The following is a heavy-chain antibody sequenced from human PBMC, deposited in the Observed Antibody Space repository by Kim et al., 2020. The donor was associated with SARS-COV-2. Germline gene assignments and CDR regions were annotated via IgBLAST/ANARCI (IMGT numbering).Heavy chain of an antibody. CDR3: ARHVSTPVAPIYAFDP. V-gene: IGHV1-46*01. CDR1: GYTFTSYY. J-gene: IGHJ5*02. Sequence: ASVRVSCKASGYTFTSYYMHWVRQAPGQGLEWMGIINPSGGSTSYAQKFQGRVTMTRDTSTSTVYMELSSLRSEDTAVYYCARHVSTPVAPIYAFDPWGQGTLVTVSS. D-gene: IGHD2-15*01. CDR2: INPSGGST.